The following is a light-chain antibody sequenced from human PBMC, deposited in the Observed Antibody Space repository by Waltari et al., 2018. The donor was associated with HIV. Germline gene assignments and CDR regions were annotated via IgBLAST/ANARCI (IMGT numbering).Light chain of an antibody. CDR3: ASFTADDTMM. V-gene: IGLV2-14*03. J-gene: IGLJ3*02. CDR2: DVD. Sequence: SAVTQPASVSGLPGQSGTISCTGDDNDFGPRNFVFWYQQHHDKVPRLIFSDVDSRASGIPDRFSASKSGETAFLTISSLRTEDEAVYYCASFTADDTMMFGGGTLVTVL. CDR1: DNDFGPRNF.